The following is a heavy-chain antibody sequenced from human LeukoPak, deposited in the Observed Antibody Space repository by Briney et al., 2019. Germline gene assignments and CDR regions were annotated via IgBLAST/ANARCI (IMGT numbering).Heavy chain of an antibody. CDR1: GGSISSGGYY. Sequence: SETLSLTCTVSGGSISSGGYYWSWIRQHPGKGLEWIGYIYYSGSTYYNPSLKSRVTISVDTSKNQFSLKLSSVTAADTAVYYCARSTVTSRWFDPWGQGTLVTVSS. J-gene: IGHJ5*02. V-gene: IGHV4-31*03. CDR3: ARSTVTSRWFDP. D-gene: IGHD4-17*01. CDR2: IYYSGST.